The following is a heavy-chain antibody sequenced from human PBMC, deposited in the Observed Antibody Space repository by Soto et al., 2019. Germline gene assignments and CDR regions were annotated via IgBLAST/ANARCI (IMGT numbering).Heavy chain of an antibody. CDR2: ISAYNGNT. V-gene: IGHV1-18*01. J-gene: IGHJ5*01. Sequence: ASVKVSCKASGYTFTSYGISWVRQAPRQGLEWMGWISAYNGNTNYAQKLQGRVTMTTDTSTSTAYMELRSLRSDDTAVYYCARAKAPEPYYDFWSGHNWFDSRGQRTLVTVSS. CDR3: ARAKAPEPYYDFWSGHNWFDS. D-gene: IGHD3-3*01. CDR1: GYTFTSYG.